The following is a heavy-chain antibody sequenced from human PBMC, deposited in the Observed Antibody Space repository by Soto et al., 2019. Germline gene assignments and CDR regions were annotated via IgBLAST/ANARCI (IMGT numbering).Heavy chain of an antibody. Sequence: GGSLRLSCAASGFTFSSYGMHWVRQAPGKGLEWVAVISYDGSNKYYADSVKGRFTISRDNSKNTLYLQMNSLRAEDTAVYYCAKDQEGEGFGELDVWGQGTTVTVSS. D-gene: IGHD3-10*01. J-gene: IGHJ6*02. CDR1: GFTFSSYG. CDR2: ISYDGSNK. V-gene: IGHV3-30*18. CDR3: AKDQEGEGFGELDV.